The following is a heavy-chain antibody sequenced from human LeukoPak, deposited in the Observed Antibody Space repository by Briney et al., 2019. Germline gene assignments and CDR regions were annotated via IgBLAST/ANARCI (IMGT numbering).Heavy chain of an antibody. V-gene: IGHV1-18*01. J-gene: IGHJ4*02. Sequence: ASVKVSCKASGYTFTSYGISWVRQAPGQGLEWMGWISAYNGNTNYAQKLQGRVTMTTDKSTSTAYMELSSLRSEDTAVYYCASPDKEGIAVAAPGYWGQGTLVTVSS. CDR1: GYTFTSYG. CDR3: ASPDKEGIAVAAPGY. CDR2: ISAYNGNT. D-gene: IGHD6-19*01.